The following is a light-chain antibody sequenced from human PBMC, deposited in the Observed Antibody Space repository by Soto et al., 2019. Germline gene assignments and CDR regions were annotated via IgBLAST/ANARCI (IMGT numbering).Light chain of an antibody. CDR1: QGVSSN. J-gene: IGKJ1*01. CDR2: AAS. Sequence: EIVLTQSPGTLSLFPGDRATLSCRASQGVSSNLDWYQQTPGQAPKLLIYAASTRATGIPGRFSGSGFGTEFTLTSSSVQAEYVVIYYWQHYNSRPLTFGQGTKVDIK. CDR3: QHYNSRPLT. V-gene: IGKV3-15*01.